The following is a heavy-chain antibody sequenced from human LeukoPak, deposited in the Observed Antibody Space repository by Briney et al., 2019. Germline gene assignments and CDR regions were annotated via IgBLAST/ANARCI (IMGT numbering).Heavy chain of an antibody. CDR2: IYYIGST. D-gene: IGHD3-16*02. J-gene: IGHJ4*02. CDR1: FRSTITYH. Sequence: PSETLSPTCPVAFRSTITYHGSWIPQPPGQRLESIRPIYYIGSTNHNPSLKILVTIAVDTSKNQFSPKLSSVTAADTPVYYRARARPGDDHACGSYRDMYSFDSWGPGTLVTVSS. CDR3: ARARPGDDHACGSYRDMYSFDS. V-gene: IGHV4-59*01.